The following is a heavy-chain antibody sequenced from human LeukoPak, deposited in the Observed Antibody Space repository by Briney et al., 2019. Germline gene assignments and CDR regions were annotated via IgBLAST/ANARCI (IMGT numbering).Heavy chain of an antibody. CDR3: ARDGISGSYRNWFDP. D-gene: IGHD3-16*02. J-gene: IGHJ5*02. CDR2: IYYSGST. Sequence: SETLSLTCTVSGGSISSHYRSWIRQPPGKGLEWIGYIYYSGSTNYNPSLKSRVTISVDTSKNQFSLKLSSVTAADTAVYYCARDGISGSYRNWFDPWGQGTLVTVSS. CDR1: GGSISSHY. V-gene: IGHV4-59*11.